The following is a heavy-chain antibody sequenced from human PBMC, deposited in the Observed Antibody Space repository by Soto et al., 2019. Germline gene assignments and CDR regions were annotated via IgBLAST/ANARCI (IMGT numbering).Heavy chain of an antibody. V-gene: IGHV1-3*04. Sequence: QVLLVQSGAEVKKPGASVRVYCKTSGYVFTSFAIHWMRQAPGQGPEWLGWIHTGNGESKYSEKFQYRVTITRDTSATTAYMELSSLRFEDTAVYYCARTKTIVMPCFDSWGQGTLVTVSS. CDR3: ARTKTIVMPCFDS. CDR2: IHTGNGES. CDR1: GYVFTSFA. D-gene: IGHD1-26*01. J-gene: IGHJ4*02.